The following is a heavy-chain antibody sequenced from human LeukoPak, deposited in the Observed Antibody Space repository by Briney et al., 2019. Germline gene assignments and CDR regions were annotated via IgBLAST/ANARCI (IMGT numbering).Heavy chain of an antibody. CDR2: ITWNSDRI. Sequence: GGSLRLSCAASGFTFDDYAMHWVRQAPGKGLEWVSGITWNSDRIGYADSVKGRFTISRDNAKNSLYLQMNSLRAEDTAVYYCARDAGYGYDRFDYWGQGTQVTVSS. J-gene: IGHJ4*02. CDR1: GFTFDDYA. V-gene: IGHV3-9*01. CDR3: ARDAGYGYDRFDY. D-gene: IGHD5-18*01.